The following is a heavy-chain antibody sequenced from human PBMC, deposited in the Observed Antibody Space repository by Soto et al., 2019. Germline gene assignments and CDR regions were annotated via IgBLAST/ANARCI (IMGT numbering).Heavy chain of an antibody. D-gene: IGHD4-17*01. J-gene: IGHJ4*02. CDR3: ARDRWVTTLTFDK. CDR2: INAGNGDT. Sequence: QVQFVQSGAEVKKPGASVKVSCKASGYTFADYAIHWVRQAPGQSLEWMGWINAGNGDTKYSQKSQGRVTLTTDTSASTAYMDINSLTTDDTAVYDCARDRWVTTLTFDKWGQGTLVIVSS. CDR1: GYTFADYA. V-gene: IGHV1-3*01.